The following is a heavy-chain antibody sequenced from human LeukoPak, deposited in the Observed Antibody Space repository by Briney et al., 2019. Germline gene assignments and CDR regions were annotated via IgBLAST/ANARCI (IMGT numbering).Heavy chain of an antibody. CDR1: GFTFSDYA. V-gene: IGHV3-23*01. D-gene: IGHD3-10*01. Sequence: GGSLRLSCAASGFTFSDYAMAWVRQAPGKGLEWVSGSSGSGDGTYYADSVKGRFTMSRDNSKNTLSLQMDSLRVEDTAVYFCAKRGVVIRVILVGFHKEAYYFDSWGQGALVTVSS. CDR3: AKRGVVIRVILVGFHKEAYYFDS. J-gene: IGHJ4*02. CDR2: SSGSGDGT.